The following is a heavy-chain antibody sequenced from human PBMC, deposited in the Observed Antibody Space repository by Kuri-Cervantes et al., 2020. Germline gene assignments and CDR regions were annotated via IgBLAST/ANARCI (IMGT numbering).Heavy chain of an antibody. CDR1: GFTFSSYG. CDR2: IWYDGSNK. V-gene: IGHV3-33*08. CDR3: ARSLGSRAFFDY. Sequence: GGSLRLSCAASGFTFSSYGMHWVRQAPGKGLEWVAVIWYDGSNKYYADSVKGRFTISRDNSKNKVYLQMNSLRAEDTAVYYCARSLGSRAFFDYWGQGTLVTVSS. J-gene: IGHJ4*02. D-gene: IGHD1-26*01.